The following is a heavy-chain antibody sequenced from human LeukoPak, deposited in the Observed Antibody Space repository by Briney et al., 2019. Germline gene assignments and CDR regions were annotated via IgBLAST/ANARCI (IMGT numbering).Heavy chain of an antibody. CDR3: ASRFYGSGSYFLAFDP. J-gene: IGHJ5*02. V-gene: IGHV4-34*01. CDR1: GDSISTSNF. Sequence: SETLSLTCTVSGDSISTSNFWGWIRQSPGKGLEWIGEINHSGSTNYNPSLKSRVTISVDTSKNQFSLKLSSVTAADTAVYYCASRFYGSGSYFLAFDPWGQGTLVTVSS. D-gene: IGHD3-10*01. CDR2: INHSGST.